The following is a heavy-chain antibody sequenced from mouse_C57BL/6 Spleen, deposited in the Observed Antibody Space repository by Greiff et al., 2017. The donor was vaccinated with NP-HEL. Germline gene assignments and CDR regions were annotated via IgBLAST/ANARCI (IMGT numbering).Heavy chain of an antibody. Sequence: QVQLQQPGAELVKPGASVKLSCKASGYTFTSYWMHWVKQRPGRGLEWIGRIEPNSGGTKYNEKFKSKATLTVDKPSSTAYMQLSSLTSEDSAVYYCATTTVVAEGFDYWGQGTTLTVSS. CDR3: ATTTVVAEGFDY. CDR2: IEPNSGGT. D-gene: IGHD1-1*01. CDR1: GYTFTSYW. J-gene: IGHJ2*01. V-gene: IGHV1-72*01.